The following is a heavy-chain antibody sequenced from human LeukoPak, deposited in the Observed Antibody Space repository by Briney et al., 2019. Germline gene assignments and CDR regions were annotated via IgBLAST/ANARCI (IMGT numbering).Heavy chain of an antibody. Sequence: SVKVSCKASGGTFSSYAISWVRQAPGQGLEWMGGIIPIFGTANYAQKFQGRVTITADESTSTAYMELSSLRSEDTAVYYCARSYYDFWSGYLSIGSWFDPWGQGTLVTVSS. CDR1: GGTFSSYA. V-gene: IGHV1-69*13. J-gene: IGHJ5*02. CDR3: ARSYYDFWSGYLSIGSWFDP. D-gene: IGHD3-3*01. CDR2: IIPIFGTA.